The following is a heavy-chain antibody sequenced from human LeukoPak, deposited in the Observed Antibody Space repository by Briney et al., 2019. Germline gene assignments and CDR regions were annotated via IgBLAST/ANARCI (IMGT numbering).Heavy chain of an antibody. V-gene: IGHV4-30-2*01. J-gene: IGHJ4*02. D-gene: IGHD3-10*01. Sequence: SETLSLTCAVSGGSISSGGYSWSWIRQPPGKGLEWIGYIYHSGSTYYNPSLKSRVTISVDRSKNQFSLKLSSVTAADTAEYYCARGYGSGLVDYWGQGTLVTVSS. CDR1: GGSISSGGYS. CDR3: ARGYGSGLVDY. CDR2: IYHSGST.